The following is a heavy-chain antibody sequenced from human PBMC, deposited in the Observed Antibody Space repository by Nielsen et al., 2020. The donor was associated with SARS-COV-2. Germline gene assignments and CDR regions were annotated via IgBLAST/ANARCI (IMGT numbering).Heavy chain of an antibody. Sequence: GSLKISCAASGFTFSSYAMHWVRQAPGKGLEYVSAISSNGGSTYYANSVKGRFTISRDNSKNTLYLQMGSLRAEDMAVYYCARDLKGYNTEFGYWGQGTLVTVSS. CDR1: GFTFSSYA. D-gene: IGHD5-24*01. CDR2: ISSNGGST. CDR3: ARDLKGYNTEFGY. V-gene: IGHV3-64*01. J-gene: IGHJ4*02.